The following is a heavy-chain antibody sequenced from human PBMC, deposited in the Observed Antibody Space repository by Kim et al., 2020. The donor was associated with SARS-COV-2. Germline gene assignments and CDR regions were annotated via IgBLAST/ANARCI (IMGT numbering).Heavy chain of an antibody. CDR1: GGSISSSSYY. Sequence: SETMSLTCTVSGGSISSSSYYWGWIRQPPGKGLEWIGSIYYSGSTYYNPSLKSRVTISVDTSKNQFSLKLSSVTAADTAVYYCARYGSGSPWGYYYYGMDVWGQGTTVTVSS. CDR3: ARYGSGSPWGYYYYGMDV. J-gene: IGHJ6*02. D-gene: IGHD3-10*01. CDR2: IYYSGST. V-gene: IGHV4-39*01.